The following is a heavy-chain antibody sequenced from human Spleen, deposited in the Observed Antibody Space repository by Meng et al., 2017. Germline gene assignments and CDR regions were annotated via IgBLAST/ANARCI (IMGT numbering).Heavy chain of an antibody. CDR2: IIPNSGDT. V-gene: IGHV1-2*06. D-gene: IGHD2-21*01. J-gene: IGHJ4*02. Sequence: GPLVQSGAEVKEPGASVKVSCKPSGYPFTAYYIHWVRQAPGQGLEWMGHIIPNSGDTLYAPKFQDRVSMTADTSIGTAYVELSGLRSDDTAIYYCVRDENISLGKLFGDYWGQGTLVTVSS. CDR3: VRDENISLGKLFGDY. CDR1: GYPFTAYY.